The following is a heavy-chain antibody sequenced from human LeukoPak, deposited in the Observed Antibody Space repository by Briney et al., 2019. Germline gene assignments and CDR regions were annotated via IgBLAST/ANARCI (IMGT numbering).Heavy chain of an antibody. CDR2: ISGSGGST. J-gene: IGHJ5*02. Sequence: GGSLRLSCAASGFTFSSYAMSWVRQAPGKGLEWVSAISGSGGSTYYADSVKGRFTISRDNSKNTLYLQMNSLRAEDAAVYYCAKQGGIAAASNWFDPWGQGTLVTVSS. CDR1: GFTFSSYA. D-gene: IGHD6-13*01. CDR3: AKQGGIAAASNWFDP. V-gene: IGHV3-23*01.